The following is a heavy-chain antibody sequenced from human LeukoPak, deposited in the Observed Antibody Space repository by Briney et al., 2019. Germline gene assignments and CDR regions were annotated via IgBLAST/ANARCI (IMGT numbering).Heavy chain of an antibody. V-gene: IGHV1-69*01. Sequence: GSSVKVSSKASGGTFSSYAISWVRPAPGQGLEWRGGIIPIFGTANYSQKFPGRGTITADESTSTAYMELSSLGSEDTAVYYCARDQEAYCSSTSCYRAYAFDIWGQGTMVTVSS. CDR3: ARDQEAYCSSTSCYRAYAFDI. CDR1: GGTFSSYA. J-gene: IGHJ3*02. D-gene: IGHD2-2*01. CDR2: IIPIFGTA.